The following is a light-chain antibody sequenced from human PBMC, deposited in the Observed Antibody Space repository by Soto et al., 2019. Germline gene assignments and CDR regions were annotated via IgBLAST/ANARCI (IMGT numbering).Light chain of an antibody. J-gene: IGLJ1*01. CDR2: EVS. Sequence: QSVLTQAASVSGSPGQSITISCTGTSSDVGGYDYVSWYQLHPGKAPKLMVFEVSNRPSGVSYRFSGSKSGNTASLTISGLQAEDEADYFCSSYSISTAYLFGTGTKV. CDR3: SSYSISTAYL. V-gene: IGLV2-14*01. CDR1: SSDVGGYDY.